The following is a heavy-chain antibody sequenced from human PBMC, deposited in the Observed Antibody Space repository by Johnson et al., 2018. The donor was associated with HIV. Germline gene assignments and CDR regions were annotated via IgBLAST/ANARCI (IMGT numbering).Heavy chain of an antibody. D-gene: IGHD5-24*01. CDR1: GLTFSTYL. CDR3: ATDLKDAHNWRMRALDI. V-gene: IGHV3-7*05. J-gene: IGHJ3*02. Sequence: VQLMESGGRLVQPGGSLRLSCAASGLTFSTYLMNWVRQAPGKGLEWVAEIKEDGSDKYYVDSVKGRFTISRDNAQNSLYLQMNNLRAEDTAVYYCATDLKDAHNWRMRALDIWGQGTMVTVSS. CDR2: IKEDGSDK.